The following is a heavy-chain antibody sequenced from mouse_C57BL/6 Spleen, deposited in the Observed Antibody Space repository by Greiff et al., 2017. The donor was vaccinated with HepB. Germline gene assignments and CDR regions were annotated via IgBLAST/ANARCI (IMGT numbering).Heavy chain of an antibody. D-gene: IGHD1-1*01. J-gene: IGHJ1*03. V-gene: IGHV1-69*01. CDR1: GYTFTSYW. Sequence: QVQLQQPGAELVMPGASVKLSCKASGYTFTSYWMHWVKQRPGQGLEWIGEIDPSDSYTNYNQKFKGKSTLTVDKSSSTAYMQLSSLTSEDSAVYYGARRAYYAYWYFDVWGTGTTVTVSS. CDR3: ARRAYYAYWYFDV. CDR2: IDPSDSYT.